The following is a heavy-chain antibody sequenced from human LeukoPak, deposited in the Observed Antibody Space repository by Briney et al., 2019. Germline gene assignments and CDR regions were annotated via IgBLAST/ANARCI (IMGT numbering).Heavy chain of an antibody. V-gene: IGHV3-21*01. J-gene: IGHJ4*02. D-gene: IGHD3-16*01. CDR1: GFTFRYYS. Sequence: GGSLTLSCAGSGFTFRYYSMTWVRQAPGKGLEWVSSISTKSDYIHYADSVKGRFTISRDNANNSVYLQMNSLTAEDTAVYYCARVGGEYVVSDYWGQGTLVAVSS. CDR2: ISTKSDYI. CDR3: ARVGGEYVVSDY.